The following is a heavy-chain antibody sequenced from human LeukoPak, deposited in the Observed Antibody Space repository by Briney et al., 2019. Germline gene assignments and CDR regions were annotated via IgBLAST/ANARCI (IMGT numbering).Heavy chain of an antibody. CDR1: GGSISSSSNY. CDR2: IYYNRNT. V-gene: IGHV4-39*01. D-gene: IGHD6-19*01. Sequence: SETLSLTCTVSGGSISSSSNYWGWIRQPPGKGMEWIGKIYYNRNTYYNPSLKSRVTISVTTSKNHFSLKLSSVTAADTAVYYCAARVSQWLVSYYFHYWGQGTLVTVSS. J-gene: IGHJ4*02. CDR3: AARVSQWLVSYYFHY.